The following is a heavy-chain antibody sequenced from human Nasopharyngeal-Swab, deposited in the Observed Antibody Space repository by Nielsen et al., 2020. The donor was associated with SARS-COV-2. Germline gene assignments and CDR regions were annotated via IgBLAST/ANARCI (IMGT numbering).Heavy chain of an antibody. J-gene: IGHJ6*02. CDR2: IGTAGDT. CDR3: ARAHYGGTYYYYYGMDV. V-gene: IGHV3-13*01. Sequence: GGSLRLSCAASGFTFSSYDMHWVRQATGKGLECVSAIGTAGDTYYPGSVKGRFTISRENAKNSLYLQMNSLRAGDTAVYYCARAHYGGTYYYYYGMDVWGQGTTVTVSS. CDR1: GFTFSSYD. D-gene: IGHD4-23*01.